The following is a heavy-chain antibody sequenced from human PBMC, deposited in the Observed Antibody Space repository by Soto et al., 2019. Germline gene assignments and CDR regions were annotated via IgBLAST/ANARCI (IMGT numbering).Heavy chain of an antibody. CDR3: AILTSYIHSRGYYNRHDAFDI. Sequence: LKISCKAFGYNFTNYWIGWVRQMPGKGLEWMGIIYPGDSDISYSPSFQGQVIISADKSISTAYLQWSSLKASDTAMYYCAILTSYIHSRGYYNRHDAFDIWGQGAMVTVSS. CDR2: IYPGDSDI. D-gene: IGHD3-22*01. J-gene: IGHJ3*02. CDR1: GYNFTNYW. V-gene: IGHV5-51*01.